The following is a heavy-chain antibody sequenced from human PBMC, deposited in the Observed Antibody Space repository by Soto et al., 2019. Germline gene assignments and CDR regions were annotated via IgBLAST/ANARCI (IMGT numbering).Heavy chain of an antibody. CDR2: IIPVFRSA. CDR1: GYTFTSYG. V-gene: IGHV1-69*13. D-gene: IGHD2-21*02. J-gene: IGHJ6*02. CDR3: ARRYCASDNCPLFYYFVDL. Sequence: SVKVSCKASGYTFTSYGISWVRQAPGQGFEWMGGIIPVFRSANYAQRFRGRITITADEYTSTVYLYLNDLRSDDTAVYYCARRYCASDNCPLFYYFVDLWGLGTTVTVSS.